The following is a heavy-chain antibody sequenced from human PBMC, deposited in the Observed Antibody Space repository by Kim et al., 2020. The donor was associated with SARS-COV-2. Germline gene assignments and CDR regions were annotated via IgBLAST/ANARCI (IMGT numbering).Heavy chain of an antibody. CDR2: IYYSGST. CDR1: GGSISSGGYY. D-gene: IGHD3-10*01. Sequence: SETLSLTCTVSGGSISSGGYYWSWIRQHPGKGLEWIGYIYYSGSTYYNPSLKSRVTISVDTSKNQFSLKLSSVTAADTAVYYCATSLLWFGEFRDGMDVWGQGTTVTVSS. V-gene: IGHV4-31*03. CDR3: ATSLLWFGEFRDGMDV. J-gene: IGHJ6*02.